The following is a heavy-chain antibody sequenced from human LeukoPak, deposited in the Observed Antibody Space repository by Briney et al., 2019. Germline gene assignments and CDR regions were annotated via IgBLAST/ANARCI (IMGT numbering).Heavy chain of an antibody. V-gene: IGHV3-7*01. CDR2: IKQDGSDK. Sequence: PGGSLRLSCAASGFTLSSYWMSWVRQAPGKGLERVANIKQDGSDKYYVDSVKGRFTISRDNAKNSLYLQLNSLRAEDTAVYYCARDYGNDYWGQGTLVTVSS. J-gene: IGHJ4*02. D-gene: IGHD4-17*01. CDR3: ARDYGNDY. CDR1: GFTLSSYW.